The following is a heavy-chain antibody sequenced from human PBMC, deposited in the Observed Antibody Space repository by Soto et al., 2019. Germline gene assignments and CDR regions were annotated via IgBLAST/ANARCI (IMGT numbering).Heavy chain of an antibody. Sequence: XAVKVACKASGYPFTSYYMHWVRQAPGQGLEWMGIINPSGDSTSYAQKFQGRVTMTRDTSTSTVYMELSSLRSEDTAVYYCARDRDGYGSNWFDPWGQGTLVTVSS. D-gene: IGHD5-12*01. V-gene: IGHV1-46*01. J-gene: IGHJ5*02. CDR2: INPSGDST. CDR1: GYPFTSYY. CDR3: ARDRDGYGSNWFDP.